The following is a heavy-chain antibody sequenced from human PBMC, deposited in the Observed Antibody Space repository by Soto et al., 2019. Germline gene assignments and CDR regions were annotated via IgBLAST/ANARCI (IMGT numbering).Heavy chain of an antibody. CDR3: ARESLGDYDTSTYPMDYFDY. Sequence: QVQLQESGPGLVRPSETLSLTCTVSGGSLSSYYWSWIRQSPGKGLEWIGYIYYTGSTKFHPSLKTRVTISVDRSKNQFSLSLSSLTAADTAVYYCARESLGDYDTSTYPMDYFDYWGRGTLVTVSS. D-gene: IGHD3-22*01. V-gene: IGHV4-59*01. CDR2: IYYTGST. J-gene: IGHJ4*02. CDR1: GGSLSSYY.